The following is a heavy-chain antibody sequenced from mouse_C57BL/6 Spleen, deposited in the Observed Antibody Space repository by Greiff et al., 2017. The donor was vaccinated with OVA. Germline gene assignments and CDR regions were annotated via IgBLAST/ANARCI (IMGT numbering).Heavy chain of an antibody. J-gene: IGHJ2*01. CDR1: GFTFSDYY. CDR3: ARHVLYDGYLDY. D-gene: IGHD2-3*01. Sequence: DVKLVESGGGLVQPGGSLKLSCAASGFTFSDYYMYWVRQTPEKRLEWVAYISNGGGSTYYPDTVKGRFTISRDNAKNTLYLQMSRLKSEDTAMYYCARHVLYDGYLDYWGQGTTLTVSS. CDR2: ISNGGGST. V-gene: IGHV5-12*01.